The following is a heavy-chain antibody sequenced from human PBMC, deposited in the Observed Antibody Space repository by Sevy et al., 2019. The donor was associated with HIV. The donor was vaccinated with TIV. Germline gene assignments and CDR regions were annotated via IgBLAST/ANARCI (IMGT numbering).Heavy chain of an antibody. J-gene: IGHJ4*02. CDR2: IRSKAYGGTT. Sequence: GGSLRLSCTASGFTFGDYAMSWFRQAPGKGLEWVGFIRSKAYGGTTEDAASVKGRFTISRDDSKSIAYLQMNSLKTEDTAVYYCTRAEEWPVVVAATFDYWGQGTLVTVSS. CDR3: TRAEEWPVVVAATFDY. CDR1: GFTFGDYA. D-gene: IGHD2-15*01. V-gene: IGHV3-49*03.